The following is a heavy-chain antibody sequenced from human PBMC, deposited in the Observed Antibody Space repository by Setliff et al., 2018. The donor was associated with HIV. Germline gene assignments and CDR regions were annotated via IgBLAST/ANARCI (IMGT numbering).Heavy chain of an antibody. J-gene: IGHJ4*02. CDR3: ARVTSSPGYFLDY. CDR2: INDSGDT. V-gene: IGHV4-34*01. CDR1: GGSFTGYF. D-gene: IGHD1-1*01. Sequence: SETLSLTCAVYGGSFTGYFWSWIRQSPGKGLEWIGEINDSGDTNYNPSLKSRVTISVDTSRDQFSLQLTSVTAADTAVYYCARVTSSPGYFLDYWGQGTLVTVSS.